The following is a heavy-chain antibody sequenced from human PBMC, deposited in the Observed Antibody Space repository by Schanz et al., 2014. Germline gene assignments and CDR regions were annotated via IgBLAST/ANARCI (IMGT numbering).Heavy chain of an antibody. CDR3: YGMDV. CDR2: IYYSGST. V-gene: IGHV4-30-4*07. CDR1: GGSISSGGYS. Sequence: QVQLQESGPGLVKPSQTLSLTCAVSGGSISSGGYSWNWIRQPPGKGLEWIVYIYYSGSTYYNPSLKSRVTISVDTSKNQFPRKLSSVTAADTAVYYCYGMDVWGQGTTVTVSS. J-gene: IGHJ6*02.